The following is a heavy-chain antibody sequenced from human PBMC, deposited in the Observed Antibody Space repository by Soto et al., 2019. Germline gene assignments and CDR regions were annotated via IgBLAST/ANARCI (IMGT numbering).Heavy chain of an antibody. CDR1: GGSFSGYY. V-gene: IGHV4-34*01. J-gene: IGHJ4*02. CDR3: ARVVAAA. Sequence: SETLSLSCAAYGGSFSGYYWSWIRQPPGKGLEWIGEINHSGSTNYNPSLKSRVTISVDTSKNQFSLKLSSVTAADTAVYYCARVVAAAWGQGTLVTVSS. CDR2: INHSGST. D-gene: IGHD6-13*01.